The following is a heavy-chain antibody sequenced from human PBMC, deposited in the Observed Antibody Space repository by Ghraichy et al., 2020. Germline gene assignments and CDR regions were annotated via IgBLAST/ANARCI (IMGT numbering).Heavy chain of an antibody. CDR2: ISFDGSNK. Sequence: GGSLRLSCAASGFIFSSYAMHWVRQAPGKGLVWVAIISFDGSNKYYGDSVKGRFTISRDNSKNTVYLQMNSLTAKDTAVYYCNVEAVDSEDYYYGMDVWGQGTTVTVSS. J-gene: IGHJ6*02. V-gene: IGHV3-30*03. CDR1: GFIFSSYA. CDR3: NVEAVDSEDYYYGMDV. D-gene: IGHD3-9*01.